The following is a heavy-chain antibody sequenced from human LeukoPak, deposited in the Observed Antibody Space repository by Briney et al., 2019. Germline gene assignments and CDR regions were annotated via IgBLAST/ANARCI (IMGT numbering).Heavy chain of an antibody. J-gene: IGHJ4*02. CDR1: GFTFDDYA. Sequence: GGSLRLSCAASGFTFDDYAMHWVRQAPGKGLEWVSGISWNSGSIGYADSVKGRFTISRDNAKNSLYLQMNSLRAEDTAVYYCARDLYGGLDYWGQGTLVTVSS. D-gene: IGHD4-23*01. CDR3: ARDLYGGLDY. CDR2: ISWNSGSI. V-gene: IGHV3-9*01.